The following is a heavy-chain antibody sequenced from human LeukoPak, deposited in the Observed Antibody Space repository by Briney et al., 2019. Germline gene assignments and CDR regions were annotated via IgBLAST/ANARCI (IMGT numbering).Heavy chain of an antibody. CDR1: GFTFDTYW. J-gene: IGHJ2*01. Sequence: PGGSLRLSCAVTGFTFDTYWMSWVRQVPGKGLEWVANINQDGSAKYYVDSVKDRFTSSRDNAKNSLYLKMNSLRAEDTGVYYCARDSPYGDHVDWYFDLWGRGTLVTVSS. D-gene: IGHD4-17*01. CDR3: ARDSPYGDHVDWYFDL. V-gene: IGHV3-7*01. CDR2: INQDGSAK.